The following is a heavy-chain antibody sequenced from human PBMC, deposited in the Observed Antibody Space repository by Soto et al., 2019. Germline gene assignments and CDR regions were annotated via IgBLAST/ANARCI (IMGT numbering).Heavy chain of an antibody. Sequence: GGSLRLSCASDGFTFSDYGMHFVLHAPVKVIYWLAVISYDGSNKYYADSVKGRFTISRDNSKNTLYLQMNSLRAEDTAVYYCAKDDDGSYYYDSSGSYGYWGQGTLVTVSS. CDR3: AKDDDGSYYYDSSGSYGY. CDR2: ISYDGSNK. V-gene: IGHV3-30*18. D-gene: IGHD3-22*01. CDR1: GFTFSDYG. J-gene: IGHJ4*02.